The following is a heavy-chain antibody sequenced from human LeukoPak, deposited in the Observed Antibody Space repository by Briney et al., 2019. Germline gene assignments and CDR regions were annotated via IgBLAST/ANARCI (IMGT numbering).Heavy chain of an antibody. J-gene: IGHJ4*02. V-gene: IGHV3-48*03. Sequence: GGSLRLSCAASGFTFSSYEMNWVRQAPGKWLEWVSYISSSGSTIYYADSVKGRFTISRDNAKNSLYLKMNSLRAEDTAVYYCAREPYGSGIDYWGQGTLVTVSS. CDR1: GFTFSSYE. CDR3: AREPYGSGIDY. CDR2: ISSSGSTI. D-gene: IGHD3-10*01.